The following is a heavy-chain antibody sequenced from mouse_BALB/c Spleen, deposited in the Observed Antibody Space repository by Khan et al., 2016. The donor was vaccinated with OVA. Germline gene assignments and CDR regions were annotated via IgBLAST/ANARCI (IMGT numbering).Heavy chain of an antibody. D-gene: IGHD2-4*01. CDR3: AGSVYYDYDAWFAY. J-gene: IGHJ3*01. CDR1: GYSFTGYF. CDR2: INPYNGDT. Sequence: VQLQQSGPELVKPGASVKISCKASGYSFTGYFMNWVKQSHGKSLEWIGRINPYNGDTFYNQKFKGKATLTVDKSSTTAHMDLLSLTSEDSAVYSCAGSVYYDYDAWFAYWGQGTLVTVSA. V-gene: IGHV1-37*01.